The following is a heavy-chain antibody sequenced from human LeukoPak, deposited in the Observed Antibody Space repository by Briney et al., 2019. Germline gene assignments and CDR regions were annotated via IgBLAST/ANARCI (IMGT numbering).Heavy chain of an antibody. CDR3: ARGGLYYYGSGTWFDP. J-gene: IGHJ5*02. CDR2: INHSVGT. D-gene: IGHD3-10*01. V-gene: IGHV4-34*01. Sequence: SETLSLTCAVYGGSFSGYYWSWIRQPPGKGLEWIGEINHSVGTNYNPSLKSRVTISVDTSKNQFSLKLSSVTAADTAVYYCARGGLYYYGSGTWFDPWGQGTPVTVSS. CDR1: GGSFSGYY.